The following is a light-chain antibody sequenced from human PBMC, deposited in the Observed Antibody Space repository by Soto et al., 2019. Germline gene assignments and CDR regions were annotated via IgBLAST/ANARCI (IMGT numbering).Light chain of an antibody. CDR2: GAS. V-gene: IGKV3-15*01. Sequence: EIVMTQSPATLSVSPGERATLSCRASQSVSSNLAWYQQKPGQAPRLLIYGASTRATGIPARFSGSGSGTEFPLTISSTQSENFAVYYCQQYNNWPPPPRTFGQGTKVEIK. CDR3: QQYNNWPPPPRT. CDR1: QSVSSN. J-gene: IGKJ1*01.